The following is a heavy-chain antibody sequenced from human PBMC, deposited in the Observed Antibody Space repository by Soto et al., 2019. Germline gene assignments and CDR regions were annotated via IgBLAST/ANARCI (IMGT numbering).Heavy chain of an antibody. CDR2: IVVGSGNT. J-gene: IGHJ6*02. D-gene: IGHD2-21*01. CDR3: GSRGGGDSYYYGMDV. V-gene: IGHV1-58*01. CDR1: GFTFTSSA. Sequence: GASVKVSCKASGFTFTSSAVQWVRQARGQRLERIGWIVVGSGNTNYAQKFQERVTITRDMSTSTAYMELSSLRSEDTAVYYCGSRGGGDSYYYGMDVWGQGTTVTVSS.